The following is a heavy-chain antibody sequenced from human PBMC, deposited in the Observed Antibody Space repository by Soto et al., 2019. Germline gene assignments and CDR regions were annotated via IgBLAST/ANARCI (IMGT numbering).Heavy chain of an antibody. D-gene: IGHD6-19*01. CDR2: IYWDDDK. J-gene: IGHJ4*02. V-gene: IGHV2-5*02. Sequence: QITLKESGPPLVKPTQTLTLTCTFSGFSLSTTRVGVGWIRQPPGKALEWLALIYWDDDKRYSPFLKSRLTITKDTSKNQVVLTMPNMDPMDTATYFCAHTLVAGLGYYFDYWGQGTLVTVSS. CDR3: AHTLVAGLGYYFDY. CDR1: GFSLSTTRVG.